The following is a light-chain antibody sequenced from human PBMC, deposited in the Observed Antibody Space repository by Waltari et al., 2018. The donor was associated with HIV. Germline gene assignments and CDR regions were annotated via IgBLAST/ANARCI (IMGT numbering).Light chain of an antibody. V-gene: IGKV3-11*01. CDR2: NAS. Sequence: EIVLTQSPATLSSSPGERATLSCRASQSVRRYLAWYQQKPGQAPRPLIYNASNRVTGIPARFSGTGSGTDFTLTISSLEPEDFAVYYCQQRSNWPTTYTFGQGTKLEIK. CDR1: QSVRRY. CDR3: QQRSNWPTTYT. J-gene: IGKJ2*01.